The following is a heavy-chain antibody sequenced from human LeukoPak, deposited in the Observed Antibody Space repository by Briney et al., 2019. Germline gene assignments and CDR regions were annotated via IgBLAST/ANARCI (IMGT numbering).Heavy chain of an antibody. D-gene: IGHD3-22*01. J-gene: IGHJ4*02. CDR3: ARDYDDSGYLLLDY. V-gene: IGHV4-34*01. CDR1: GGSFSGYY. CDR2: INHSGST. Sequence: SETLSLTCAVYGGSFSGYYWSWIRQPPGKGLEWIGEINHSGSTNYNPSLKSRVTMSVDTSKNQFSLKLSSVTAADTAVYYCARDYDDSGYLLLDYWGQGTLVTVSS.